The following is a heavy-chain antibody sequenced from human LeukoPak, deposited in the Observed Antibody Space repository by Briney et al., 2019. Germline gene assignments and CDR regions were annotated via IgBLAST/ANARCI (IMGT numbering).Heavy chain of an antibody. CDR2: INTITGSP. Sequence: GASVKVSCKASGYTFTSYAMNWLRQAPGQGLEWMGWINTITGSPTYAPGFTGRFVFSLDNSLSATYLQITSLKAEDTAVYYCARADSPPRITMVGYYMDVWGEGTTVTVSS. D-gene: IGHD3-10*01. CDR3: ARADSPPRITMVGYYMDV. V-gene: IGHV7-4-1*02. J-gene: IGHJ6*03. CDR1: GYTFTSYA.